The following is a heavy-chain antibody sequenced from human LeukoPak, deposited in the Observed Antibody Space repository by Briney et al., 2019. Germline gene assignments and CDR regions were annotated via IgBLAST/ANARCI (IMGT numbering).Heavy chain of an antibody. CDR1: GYTFTNYY. CDR3: ARDAPSGWYLDY. V-gene: IGHV1-46*01. D-gene: IGHD6-19*01. CDR2: INPSGGST. J-gene: IGHJ4*02. Sequence: ASVKVSCKASGYTFTNYYMHWVRQAPGQGLERMGIINPSGGSTNYAQKFQGRVTMTRDTSTSTVYMELSSLRSEDTAVYYCARDAPSGWYLDYWGQGTLVTVSS.